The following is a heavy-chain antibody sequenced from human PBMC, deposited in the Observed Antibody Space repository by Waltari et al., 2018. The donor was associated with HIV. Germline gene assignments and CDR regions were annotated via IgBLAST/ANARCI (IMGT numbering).Heavy chain of an antibody. CDR1: GYTFTDYY. V-gene: IGHV1-69-2*01. J-gene: IGHJ4*02. CDR2: VDPEDGET. CDR3: ATGYCSGGSCYGPPLFDY. D-gene: IGHD2-15*01. Sequence: EVQLVQSGAEVKKPGATVKISCKVSGYTFTDYYMHWVQQAPGNGLEWMGLVDPEDGETIYAEKFQGRVTITADTSTDTAYMELSSLRSEDTAVYYCATGYCSGGSCYGPPLFDYWGQGTLVTVSS.